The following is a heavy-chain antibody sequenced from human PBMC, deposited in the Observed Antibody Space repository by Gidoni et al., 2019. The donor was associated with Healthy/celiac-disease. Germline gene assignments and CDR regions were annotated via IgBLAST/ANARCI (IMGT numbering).Heavy chain of an antibody. CDR3: ARDIYPVRRSLIVVVVAVDY. D-gene: IGHD2-15*01. Sequence: GRFTISRDNAKNSLYLQMNSLRAEDTAVYYCARDIYPVRRSLIVVVVAVDYWGQGTLVTVSS. J-gene: IGHJ4*02. V-gene: IGHV3-11*01.